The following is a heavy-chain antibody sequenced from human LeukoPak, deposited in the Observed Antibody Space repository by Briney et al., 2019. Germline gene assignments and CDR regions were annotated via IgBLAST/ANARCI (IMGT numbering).Heavy chain of an antibody. J-gene: IGHJ4*02. CDR1: GFTVSSNS. CDR2: IYSDNT. D-gene: IGHD4/OR15-4a*01. V-gene: IGHV3-53*01. CDR3: ARRAGAYSHPYDY. Sequence: GGSLRLSCTVSGFTVSSNSMSWVRQAPGKGLEWVSFIYSDNTHYSDSVKGRFTISRDNSKNALYLQMNSLRAEDTAVYYCARRAGAYSHPYDYWGQGTLVTASS.